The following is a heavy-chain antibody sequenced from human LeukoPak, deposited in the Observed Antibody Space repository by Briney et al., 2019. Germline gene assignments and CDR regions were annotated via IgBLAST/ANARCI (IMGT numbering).Heavy chain of an antibody. D-gene: IGHD2-15*01. J-gene: IGHJ4*02. CDR2: IVIGGDGA. CDR3: VRDRVYCRGGSCYGDY. V-gene: IGHV3-23*01. CDR1: GFTLTSYA. Sequence: PGGSLRPSCPPSGFTLTSYAMSWARQAPGKGLEWLSAIVIGGDGAYHADSVKGRFTISRDNSKNTLYLQMSSLRAHDTAVYYCVRDRVYCRGGSCYGDYWGEGALVTVSS.